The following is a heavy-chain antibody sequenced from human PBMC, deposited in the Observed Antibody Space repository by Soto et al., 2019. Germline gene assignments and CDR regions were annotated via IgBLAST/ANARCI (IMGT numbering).Heavy chain of an antibody. CDR1: GFTFSDYY. J-gene: IGHJ4*02. CDR2: ISSSSSYT. V-gene: IGHV3-11*06. CDR3: ARVRAGNSYGSYYFDY. D-gene: IGHD5-18*01. Sequence: GGSLRLSCAASGFTFSDYYMSWIRQAPGKGLEWVSYISSSSSYTNYADSVKGRFTISRDNAKNSLYLQMNSLRAEDTAVYYCARVRAGNSYGSYYFDYWGQGTLVTVSS.